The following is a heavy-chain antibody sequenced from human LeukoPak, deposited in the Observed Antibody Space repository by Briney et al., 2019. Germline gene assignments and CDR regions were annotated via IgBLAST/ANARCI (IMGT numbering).Heavy chain of an antibody. CDR1: GGSISSSSHY. D-gene: IGHD3-10*01. CDR2: IYYSGST. J-gene: IGHJ4*02. CDR3: ARLDYYGSGSYGLSFDY. Sequence: PSETLSLTCTVSGGSISSSSHYWGWIRQPPGKGLEWIGSIYYSGSTYYNPSLKSRITISVDTSKNQFSLKLNSVTAADTAVYYCARLDYYGSGSYGLSFDYWGQGTLVTVSS. V-gene: IGHV4-39*01.